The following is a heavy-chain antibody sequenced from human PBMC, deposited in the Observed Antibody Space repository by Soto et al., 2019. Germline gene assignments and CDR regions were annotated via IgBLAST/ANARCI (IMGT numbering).Heavy chain of an antibody. Sequence: QVQLQESGPGLVKPSQTLSLTCTVSGGSISSGGYYWSWIRQHPGKGLEWIGYIYHSGSTYYNPSPETQVPITVDTSKNQFSPRLSSVTAADTAVYYCARGPPLGYWGQGTLVTVSS. CDR1: GGSISSGGYY. V-gene: IGHV4-31*01. CDR3: ARGPPLGY. J-gene: IGHJ4*02. CDR2: IYHSGST.